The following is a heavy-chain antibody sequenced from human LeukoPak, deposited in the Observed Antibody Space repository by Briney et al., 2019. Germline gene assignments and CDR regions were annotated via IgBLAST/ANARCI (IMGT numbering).Heavy chain of an antibody. CDR2: ISYDGSNK. J-gene: IGHJ4*02. CDR1: GFTFSSYA. V-gene: IGHV3-30-3*01. CDR3: ARDHHFDY. Sequence: GGSLRLSCAPSGFTFSSYAMHWVRQAPGKGLEWVAVISYDGSNKYYADSVKGRFTISRDNSKNTLYLQMNSLRAEDTAVYYCARDHHFDYWGQGTLVTVSS.